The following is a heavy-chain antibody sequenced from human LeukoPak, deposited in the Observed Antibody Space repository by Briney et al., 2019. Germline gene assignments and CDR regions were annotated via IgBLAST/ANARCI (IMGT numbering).Heavy chain of an antibody. V-gene: IGHV4-30-4*08. D-gene: IGHD4-23*01. CDR1: GGSISSGDYY. CDR3: ARDLGYGGNSGFDY. Sequence: SETLSLTCTVSGGSISSGDYYGSWIRQPPGKGLEWIGYIYYSGSTYYNPSLKSRVTISVDTSKNQFSLKLSSVTAADTAVYYCARDLGYGGNSGFDYWGQGTLVTVSS. CDR2: IYYSGST. J-gene: IGHJ4*02.